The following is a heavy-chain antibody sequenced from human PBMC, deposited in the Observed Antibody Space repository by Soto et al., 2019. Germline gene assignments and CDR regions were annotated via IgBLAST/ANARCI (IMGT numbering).Heavy chain of an antibody. CDR2: IYYSGST. CDR1: GGSISSYY. Sequence: PSETLSLTCTVSGGSISSYYWSWIRQPPGKGLEWIGYIYYSGSTNYNPSLKSRVTISVDTSKNQFSLKLSSVTAADTAVYYCARVGTMVRGVIQFDTWGQGTLVTVSS. CDR3: ARVGTMVRGVIQFDT. J-gene: IGHJ5*02. V-gene: IGHV4-59*01. D-gene: IGHD3-10*01.